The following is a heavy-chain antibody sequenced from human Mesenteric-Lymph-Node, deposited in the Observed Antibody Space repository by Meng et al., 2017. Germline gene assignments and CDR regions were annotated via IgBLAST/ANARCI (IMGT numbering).Heavy chain of an antibody. CDR3: ARDGSSGWYSRWGNDY. Sequence: ASVKVSCKASGYTFTGYYMHWVRQAPGQGLEWMGWINPNSGGTNYAQKFQGRVTMTRDTSISTAYMELSRLRSDDTAVYYCARDGSSGWYSRWGNDYWGQGTLVTVSS. CDR1: GYTFTGYY. J-gene: IGHJ4*02. V-gene: IGHV1-2*02. CDR2: INPNSGGT. D-gene: IGHD6-19*01.